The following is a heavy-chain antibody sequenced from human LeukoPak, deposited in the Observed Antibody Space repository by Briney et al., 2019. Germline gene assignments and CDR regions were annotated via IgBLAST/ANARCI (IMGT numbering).Heavy chain of an antibody. D-gene: IGHD1-26*01. J-gene: IGHJ5*01. CDR1: GGSFSTYY. V-gene: IGHV4-34*01. Sequence: PSETLSLTCAVYGGSFSTYYWSWIRQPPGKGLEWIGDVNHSGSTNYNPSLKSRVTMSVDTSKNQFSLKLNSVTAADTAVYYCAMAIVGATAFDFWGQGTLVTVSS. CDR3: AMAIVGATAFDF. CDR2: VNHSGST.